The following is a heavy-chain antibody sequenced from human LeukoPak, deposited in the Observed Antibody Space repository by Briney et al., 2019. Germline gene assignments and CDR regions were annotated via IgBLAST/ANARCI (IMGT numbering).Heavy chain of an antibody. J-gene: IGHJ4*02. CDR2: INHSGST. CDR1: DDSITIYY. CDR3: ARRRYSGYGQLSVNRHFDY. D-gene: IGHD5-12*01. Sequence: ASETLSLTCTVSDDSITIYYWSWIRQPPGKGLEWIGEINHSGSTNYNPSLKSRVTISVDTSKNQSSLKLSSVTAADTAVYYCARRRYSGYGQLSVNRHFDYWGQGTLVTVSS. V-gene: IGHV4-34*01.